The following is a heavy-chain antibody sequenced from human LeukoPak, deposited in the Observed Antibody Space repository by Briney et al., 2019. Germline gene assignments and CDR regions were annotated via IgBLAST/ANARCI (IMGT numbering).Heavy chain of an antibody. CDR2: INWNGGST. V-gene: IGHV3-20*04. Sequence: GGSLRLSCAASGFTFDDYGMSWVRQAPGKGLEWVSGINWNGGSTGYADSEKGRFTISRDNAKNSLYLQMNSLRAEDTALYYCARDRYSGSYYVAFDIWGQGTMVTVSS. CDR1: GFTFDDYG. D-gene: IGHD1-26*01. J-gene: IGHJ3*02. CDR3: ARDRYSGSYYVAFDI.